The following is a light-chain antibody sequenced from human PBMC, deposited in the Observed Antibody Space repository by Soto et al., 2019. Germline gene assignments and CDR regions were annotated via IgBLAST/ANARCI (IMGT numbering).Light chain of an antibody. CDR1: QSISSY. CDR3: QQSYSTPAIT. V-gene: IGKV1-39*01. CDR2: GAS. J-gene: IGKJ5*01. Sequence: DLQMTQSPSSLSASVGDRVTITCRASQSISSYLNWYQQKPGKAPKLLIYGASSLQSGVPSRFSGSGSGTDFTLTISSLQPEDFATYYCQQSYSTPAITFGQGTRLEIK.